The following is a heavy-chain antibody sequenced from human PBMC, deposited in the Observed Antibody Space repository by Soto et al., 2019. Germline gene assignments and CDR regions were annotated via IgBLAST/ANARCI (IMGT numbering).Heavy chain of an antibody. Sequence: GGSLRLSCAASGFTFDDYAMHWVRQAPGKGLEWVSGISWNSGSIGYADSVKGRFTISRDNAKNSLYLQMNSLRAEDTALYYFAKAGYCTNGVCYTGNYYYYGMDVWGQGTTVTVSS. CDR2: ISWNSGSI. J-gene: IGHJ6*02. CDR3: AKAGYCTNGVCYTGNYYYYGMDV. V-gene: IGHV3-9*01. D-gene: IGHD2-8*01. CDR1: GFTFDDYA.